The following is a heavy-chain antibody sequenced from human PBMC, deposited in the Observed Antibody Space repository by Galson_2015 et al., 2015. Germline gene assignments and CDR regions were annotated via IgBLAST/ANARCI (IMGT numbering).Heavy chain of an antibody. D-gene: IGHD6-19*01. Sequence: SVKVSCKASGYTFTSYGISWVRQAPGQGLEWMGWISAYNGNTNYAQKLQGRVTMTTDTSTSTAYMELRSLRSDDTAVYYCARDEYSSGWYVWNYWGQGTLVTVSS. CDR2: ISAYNGNT. J-gene: IGHJ4*02. V-gene: IGHV1-18*01. CDR3: ARDEYSSGWYVWNY. CDR1: GYTFTSYG.